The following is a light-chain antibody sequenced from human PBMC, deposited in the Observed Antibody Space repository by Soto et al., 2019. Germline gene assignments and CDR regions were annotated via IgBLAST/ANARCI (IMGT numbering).Light chain of an antibody. Sequence: EIVLTQSPGTLSLSPGERATLSCRASQSVSSSYLAWYQQKPGQAPRLLIYGASSRATGIPDRFSGSGYGTDFTLTISRLGPEDFAVYYCQQYGSSLPWTFGQGTKVEIK. CDR2: GAS. CDR1: QSVSSSY. CDR3: QQYGSSLPWT. V-gene: IGKV3-20*01. J-gene: IGKJ1*01.